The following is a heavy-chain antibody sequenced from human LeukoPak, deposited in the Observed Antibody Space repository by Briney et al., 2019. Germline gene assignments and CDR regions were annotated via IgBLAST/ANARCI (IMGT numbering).Heavy chain of an antibody. D-gene: IGHD3-10*01. J-gene: IGHJ4*02. CDR1: GGSISSYY. CDR3: ARGGYGSGTLYIY. Sequence: SETLSLTCTVSGGSISSYYWSWTRQPPGKGLEWIGYIYYSGSTNYNPSLKSRVTISVDTSKNQFSLKLSSVTAADTAVYYCARGGYGSGTLYIYWGQGTLVTVSS. CDR2: IYYSGST. V-gene: IGHV4-59*01.